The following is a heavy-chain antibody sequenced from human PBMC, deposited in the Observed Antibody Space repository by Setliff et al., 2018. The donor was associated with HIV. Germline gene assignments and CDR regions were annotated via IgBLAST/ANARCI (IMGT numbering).Heavy chain of an antibody. D-gene: IGHD3-3*01. CDR2: INSDGRST. Sequence: LRLSCAASGFTFSGSWMHWVRQAPGEGLVWISRINSDGRSTIYADSVKGRFTISRDNAKNTLYLQLNSLRVEDTAVYFCASWRVPRDAFDIWGLGTTVTVSS. J-gene: IGHJ3*02. CDR1: GFTFSGSW. V-gene: IGHV3-74*01. CDR3: ASWRVPRDAFDI.